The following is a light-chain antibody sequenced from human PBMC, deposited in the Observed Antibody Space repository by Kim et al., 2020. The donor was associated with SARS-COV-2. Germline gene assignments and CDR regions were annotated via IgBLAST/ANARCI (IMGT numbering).Light chain of an antibody. J-gene: IGKJ1*01. Sequence: LSPGERATLPCRASQSVNNYLAWYQQKPGQAPRQLIYDASNRATGIPARFSGSGSGTDFHLTISSLEPEDFAVYYCQQRSNWPRTFGQGTKVDIK. CDR3: QQRSNWPRT. CDR2: DAS. CDR1: QSVNNY. V-gene: IGKV3-11*01.